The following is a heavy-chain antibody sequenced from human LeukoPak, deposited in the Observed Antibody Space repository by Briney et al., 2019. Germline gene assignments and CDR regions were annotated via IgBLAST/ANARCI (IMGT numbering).Heavy chain of an antibody. CDR2: ISVNGDKT. V-gene: IGHV3-64*04. J-gene: IGHJ2*01. CDR3: ARDGGGDLLGYFDL. CDR1: GFTFSGHF. D-gene: IGHD4-17*01. Sequence: GGSLRLSCSASGFTFSGHFMHWVRQAPGKGLEYVSSISVNGDKTLYAESVKGRFTISRDNAKNSLYLQMNSLRAEDTAVYYCARDGGGDLLGYFDLWGRGTLVTVSS.